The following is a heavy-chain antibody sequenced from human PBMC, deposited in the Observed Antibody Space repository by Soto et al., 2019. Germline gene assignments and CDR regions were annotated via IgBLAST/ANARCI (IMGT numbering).Heavy chain of an antibody. J-gene: IGHJ4*02. Sequence: EVQLVESGGALVQPGGSLRLSCATSGFTFSDYSVNWVRQAPGKGLEWVSSISSSGTYIYYADSVRGRFTISRDNAKNSLYLQVNSLRAEDTAVYYCARAHSTIFGVVPDYWGQGTLVTVSS. CDR1: GFTFSDYS. CDR2: ISSSGTYI. V-gene: IGHV3-21*01. D-gene: IGHD3-3*01. CDR3: ARAHSTIFGVVPDY.